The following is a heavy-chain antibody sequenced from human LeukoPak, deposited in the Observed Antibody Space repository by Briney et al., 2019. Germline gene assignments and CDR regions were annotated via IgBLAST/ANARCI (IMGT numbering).Heavy chain of an antibody. D-gene: IGHD4-17*01. J-gene: IGHJ4*02. Sequence: GGSLRLSCAASGFTFSSYEMNWVRQAPGEGLEWVSYISSSGSTIYYADSVKGRFTISRDNAKNSLYLQMNSLRAEDTAVYYCARDTGYFDYWGQGTLVTVSS. CDR1: GFTFSSYE. CDR3: ARDTGYFDY. CDR2: ISSSGSTI. V-gene: IGHV3-48*03.